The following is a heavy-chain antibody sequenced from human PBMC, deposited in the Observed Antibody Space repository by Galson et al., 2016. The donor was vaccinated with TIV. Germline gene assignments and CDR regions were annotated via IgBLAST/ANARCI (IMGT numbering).Heavy chain of an antibody. CDR3: ARRGNYLSDAFDI. J-gene: IGHJ3*02. V-gene: IGHV3-21*06. CDR2: ISTTSNYI. Sequence: LRLSCAVSGFSFSSYTMIWVRQAPGKGLEWVASISTTSNYIYYADSLKGRFTISRDNAEDSLYLQINNLKAEDTALYYCARRGNYLSDAFDIWGQGTMVTVSS. CDR1: GFSFSSYT. D-gene: IGHD1-7*01.